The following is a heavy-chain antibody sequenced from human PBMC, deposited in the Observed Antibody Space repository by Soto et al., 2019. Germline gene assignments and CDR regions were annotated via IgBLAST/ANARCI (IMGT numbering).Heavy chain of an antibody. J-gene: IGHJ4*02. CDR2: IIPLFGKA. CDR1: GGSFSTLG. Sequence: SVKVSFKASGGSFSTLGINWVRQAPGQGLEWMGGIIPLFGKARYAETSQGRVTITADTSTGTAYMEVSSLRSDDTAVFYCATAHNSGWYFFDYWGPGTLVTVSS. V-gene: IGHV1-69*06. CDR3: ATAHNSGWYFFDY. D-gene: IGHD6-19*01.